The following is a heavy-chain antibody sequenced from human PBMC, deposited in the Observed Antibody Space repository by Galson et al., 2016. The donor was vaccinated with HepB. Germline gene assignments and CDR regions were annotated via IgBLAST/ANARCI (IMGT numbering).Heavy chain of an antibody. CDR1: GFIFGDHY. CDR2: SSNKARSYTT. Sequence: SLRLSCAASGFIFGDHYIDWVRQAPGKGLEWVGRSSNKARSYTTDYAASVRGRFTLSRDHSKNTLYLQMNRLKIEDPAVYFCIKVHPSDWRDSWGQGTLITVSS. D-gene: IGHD1-1*01. CDR3: IKVHPSDWRDS. J-gene: IGHJ4*02. V-gene: IGHV3-72*01.